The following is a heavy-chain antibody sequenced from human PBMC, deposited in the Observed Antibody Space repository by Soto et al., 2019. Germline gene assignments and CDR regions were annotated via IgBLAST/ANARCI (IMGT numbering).Heavy chain of an antibody. CDR3: AKMDFTYYDILTGYSNWFDP. CDR2: ISGSGGST. CDR1: GGTFRSYA. V-gene: IGHV3-23*01. J-gene: IGHJ5*02. D-gene: IGHD3-9*01. Sequence: GGSLRLWCGASGGTFRSYAMSWVRQTPGKGLEWFSAISGSGGSTYYADSVKGRFTISRDNSKNTLYLQMNSLRAEDTAVYYCAKMDFTYYDILTGYSNWFDPWGQGTLVTVSS.